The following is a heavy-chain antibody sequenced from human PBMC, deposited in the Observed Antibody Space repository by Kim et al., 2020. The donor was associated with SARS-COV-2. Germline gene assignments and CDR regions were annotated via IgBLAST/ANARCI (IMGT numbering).Heavy chain of an antibody. CDR1: GFTFSSCA. D-gene: IGHD3-9*01. CDR3: AKGVDSTGYYNWLDS. Sequence: GGSLRLSCAASGFTFSSCAMSWVHQAPGKGLEWVSYISSLSYVTKYADSVKGRFIISRDNSKNTVYLQMNSLRADDTAVYFCAKGVDSTGYYNWLDSWGQGALVTVSS. V-gene: IGHV3-23*01. CDR2: ISSLSYVT. J-gene: IGHJ5*01.